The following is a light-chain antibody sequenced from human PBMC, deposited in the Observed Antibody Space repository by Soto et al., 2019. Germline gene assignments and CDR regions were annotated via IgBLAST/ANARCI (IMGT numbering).Light chain of an antibody. CDR2: DAS. V-gene: IGKV1-5*01. CDR3: QQYNSYPYT. J-gene: IGKJ2*01. CDR1: QSISSW. Sequence: DIQMTQSPSTLSAFVGDRVTITCRASQSISSWLAWYQQKPGKAPKLLIYDASSLESGVPSRFSGSGSGTEFTLTISSLQPDDFETYYCQQYNSYPYTFGQGTKVDIK.